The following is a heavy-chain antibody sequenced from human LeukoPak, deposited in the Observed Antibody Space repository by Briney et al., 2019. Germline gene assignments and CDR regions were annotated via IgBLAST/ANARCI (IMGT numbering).Heavy chain of an antibody. Sequence: PSETLSLTCTVSGGSISSSSYYWGWIRQPPGKGLEWIGSIYYSGSTYYNPSLKSRVTISVDTSKNQFSLKLGSVTAADTAVYYCARSDTAMVTGYWGQGTLVTVSS. CDR3: ARSDTAMVTGY. V-gene: IGHV4-39*01. CDR2: IYYSGST. D-gene: IGHD5-18*01. J-gene: IGHJ4*02. CDR1: GGSISSSSYY.